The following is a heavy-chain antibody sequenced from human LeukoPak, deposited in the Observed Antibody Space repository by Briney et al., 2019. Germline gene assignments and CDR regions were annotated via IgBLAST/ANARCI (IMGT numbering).Heavy chain of an antibody. Sequence: MASETLSLTCTVSGGSMSSSSYYWGWIRQPPGKGLEWIGEINHSGSTNYNPSLKSRVTISVDTSKNQFSLNLSSVTAADTAVYYCARLVPIQRYRALAFDYWGQGTLVTVSS. V-gene: IGHV4-39*07. CDR2: INHSGST. D-gene: IGHD3-9*01. J-gene: IGHJ4*02. CDR3: ARLVPIQRYRALAFDY. CDR1: GGSMSSSSYY.